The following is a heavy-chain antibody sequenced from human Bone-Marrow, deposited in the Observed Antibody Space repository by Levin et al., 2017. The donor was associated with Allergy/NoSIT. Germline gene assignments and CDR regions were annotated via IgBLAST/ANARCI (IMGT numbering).Heavy chain of an antibody. CDR3: ARDLNWPRRRRERGALDY. CDR2: ISYDGSNK. CDR1: GFTFSSYA. V-gene: IGHV3-30-3*01. Sequence: GGSLRLSCAASGFTFSSYAMHWVRQAPGKGLEWVAVISYDGSNKYYADSVKGRFTISRDNSKNTLYLQMNSLRAEDTAVYYCARDLNWPRRRRERGALDYWGQGTLVTVSS. D-gene: IGHD1-20*01. J-gene: IGHJ4*02.